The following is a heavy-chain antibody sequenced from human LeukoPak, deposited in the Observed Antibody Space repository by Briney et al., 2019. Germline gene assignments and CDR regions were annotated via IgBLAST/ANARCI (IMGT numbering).Heavy chain of an antibody. J-gene: IGHJ4*02. CDR1: GYTFTSYY. V-gene: IGHV1-46*01. CDR3: ARASRTTRGYSYGSQDDY. D-gene: IGHD5-18*01. Sequence: ASVKVSCKASGYTFTSYYMHWVRQAPGQGLEWMGIINPSGGSTSYAQKFQGRVTMTRDMSTSTVYMEQSSLRSEDTAVYYCARASRTTRGYSYGSQDDYWGQGTLVTVSS. CDR2: INPSGGST.